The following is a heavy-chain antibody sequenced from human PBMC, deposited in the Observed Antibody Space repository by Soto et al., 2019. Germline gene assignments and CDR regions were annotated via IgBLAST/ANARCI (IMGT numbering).Heavy chain of an antibody. D-gene: IGHD3-10*01. CDR1: GFTFSSYG. Sequence: QVQLVESGGGVVQPARSLRLSCAASGFTFSSYGMHWVRQAPGKGLEWVAVIWYDGSNKYYADSVKGRFTISRDNSKNTLYLQMNSLRAVDTAVYYCARDSLLWFGELDYWGQGTLVTVSS. CDR3: ARDSLLWFGELDY. CDR2: IWYDGSNK. V-gene: IGHV3-33*01. J-gene: IGHJ4*02.